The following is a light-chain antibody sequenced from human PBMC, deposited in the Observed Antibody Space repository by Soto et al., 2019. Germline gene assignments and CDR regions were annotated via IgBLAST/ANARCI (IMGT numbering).Light chain of an antibody. CDR3: CSYADNYSWV. J-gene: IGLJ3*02. CDR1: SSDVGVYNY. V-gene: IGLV2-11*01. CDR2: DVS. Sequence: QSALTQPRSVSGSPGQSVTISCTGTSSDVGVYNYVSWYQQYPGKAPKIMIYDVSKRPSGVPDRFSGSKSDNTASLTISGLQAEDEADYYCCSYADNYSWVFGGGTKLTVL.